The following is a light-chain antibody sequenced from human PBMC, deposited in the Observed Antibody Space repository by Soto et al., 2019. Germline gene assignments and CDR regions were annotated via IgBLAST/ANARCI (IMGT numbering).Light chain of an antibody. CDR2: AAS. CDR1: QGISTF. CDR3: QQVISYPPG. V-gene: IGKV1-9*01. Sequence: DLPLTQSPSFLSASVGDRVTITCRASQGISTFLAWYQQRPGKAPKLLIYAASTLQSGVPSRFSGSGSGPELTLTISSLQPEDFATYYCQQVISYPPGFGPGTKVDIK. J-gene: IGKJ3*01.